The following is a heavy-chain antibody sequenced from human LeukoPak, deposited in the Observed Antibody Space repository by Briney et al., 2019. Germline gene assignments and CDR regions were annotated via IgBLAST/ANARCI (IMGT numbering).Heavy chain of an antibody. CDR2: ISAYNGNT. V-gene: IGHV1-18*01. CDR3: ARDRRAIAVAGTIEYYYYGMDV. Sequence: ASVTVSCKASGYTFTSYGIGWVRQAPGQGLEWMGWISAYNGNTNYAQKLQGRVTMTTDTSTSTAYMELRSLRSDDTAVYYCARDRRAIAVAGTIEYYYYGMDVWDQGTTVTVSS. J-gene: IGHJ6*02. CDR1: GYTFTSYG. D-gene: IGHD6-19*01.